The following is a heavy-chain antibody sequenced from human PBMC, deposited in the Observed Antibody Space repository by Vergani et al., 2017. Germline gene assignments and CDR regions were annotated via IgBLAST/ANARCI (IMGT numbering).Heavy chain of an antibody. J-gene: IGHJ6*03. V-gene: IGHV3-15*01. CDR3: TTMVPYDFWSGYPYYYYMDV. Sequence: EVQLVESGGGLVKPGGSLRLSCAASGFTFSNAWMSWVRQAPGKGLEWVGRIKSKTDGGTTDYAAPVKGRFTISRDDSKNTLYLQMNSLKTEDTAVYYCTTMVPYDFWSGYPYYYYMDVRGKGTTVTVSS. D-gene: IGHD3-3*01. CDR1: GFTFSNAW. CDR2: IKSKTDGGTT.